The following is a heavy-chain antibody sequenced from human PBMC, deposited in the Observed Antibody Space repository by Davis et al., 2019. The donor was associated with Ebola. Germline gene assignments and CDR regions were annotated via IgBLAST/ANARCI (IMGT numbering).Heavy chain of an antibody. Sequence: GESLKISCAASGFTFDDYTMHWVRQAPGKGLEWVSLISWDGGSTYYADSVKGRFTISRDNSKNSLYLQMNSLRTEDTALYYCAKGGEYYDFWDVWGKGTTVTVSS. CDR3: AKGGEYYDFWDV. V-gene: IGHV3-43*01. D-gene: IGHD3-3*01. J-gene: IGHJ6*04. CDR2: ISWDGGST. CDR1: GFTFDDYT.